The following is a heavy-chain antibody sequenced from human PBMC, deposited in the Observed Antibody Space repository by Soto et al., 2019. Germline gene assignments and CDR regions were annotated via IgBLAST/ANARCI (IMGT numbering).Heavy chain of an antibody. D-gene: IGHD4-17*01. Sequence: SETLSLTCAVYGGSFSGYYWSWLRQPPGKGLEWLGEINHSGTTNYNPSLKSRVTISVDTSKRQFYLKLTSLTAADTAVYYCARAGQTVPNFDYWGQGALVTVSS. J-gene: IGHJ4*02. CDR2: INHSGTT. V-gene: IGHV4-34*01. CDR3: ARAGQTVPNFDY. CDR1: GGSFSGYY.